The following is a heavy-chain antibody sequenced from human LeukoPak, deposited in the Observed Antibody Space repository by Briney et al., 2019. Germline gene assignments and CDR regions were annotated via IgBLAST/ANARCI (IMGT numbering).Heavy chain of an antibody. J-gene: IGHJ4*02. V-gene: IGHV3-23*01. CDR2: ITTTGGST. CDR3: AKEPYSGSQLLDY. CDR1: GFTFSTYT. Sequence: GGSLRLSCAASGFTFSTYTMNWVRQAPGKGLEWVSSITTTGGSTYYADSVKGRFTISRDNSKNTLYLQMNSLRAEDTAVYYCAKEPYSGSQLLDYWGQGTLVTVSS. D-gene: IGHD1-26*01.